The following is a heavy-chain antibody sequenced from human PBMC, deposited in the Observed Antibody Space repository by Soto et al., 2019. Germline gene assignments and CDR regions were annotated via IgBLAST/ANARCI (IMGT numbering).Heavy chain of an antibody. D-gene: IGHD6-19*01. CDR3: ARERDSSGRRNWFEP. CDR1: GFTLSNYG. Sequence: GGSLRLSCVASGFTLSNYGMHWVRQAPGKGLEWIALIWYEGTTKYSTDSMKGRFSISRDQSKSTLYLQVNSLRAEDTAVYYCARERDSSGRRNWFEPWGQGTVVIVSS. V-gene: IGHV3-33*01. CDR2: IWYEGTTK. J-gene: IGHJ5*02.